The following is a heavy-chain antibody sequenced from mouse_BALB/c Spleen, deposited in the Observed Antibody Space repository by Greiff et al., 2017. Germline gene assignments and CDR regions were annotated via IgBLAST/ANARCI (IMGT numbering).Heavy chain of an antibody. Sequence: VQLVESGPGLVAPSQSLSITCTVSGFSLTSYGVHWVRQPPGKGLEWLGVIWAGGSTNYNSALMSRLSISKDNSKSQVFLKMNSLQTDDTAMYYCARAGNYFYAMDYWGQGTSVTVSS. CDR3: ARAGNYFYAMDY. CDR1: GFSLTSYG. J-gene: IGHJ4*01. V-gene: IGHV2-9*02. CDR2: IWAGGST. D-gene: IGHD2-1*01.